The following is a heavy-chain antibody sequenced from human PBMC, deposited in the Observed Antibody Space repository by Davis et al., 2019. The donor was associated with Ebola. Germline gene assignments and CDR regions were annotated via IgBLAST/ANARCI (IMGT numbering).Heavy chain of an antibody. Sequence: SVKVSCKASGGTFSSYAISWVRQAPGQGLEWMGGIIPIFGTANYAQKFQGRVTITADESTSTAYMELSSLRSEDTAVYYCARGVYSGSYYLSVYYYGMDVWGQGTTVTVSS. CDR1: GGTFSSYA. CDR2: IIPIFGTA. J-gene: IGHJ6*02. CDR3: ARGVYSGSYYLSVYYYGMDV. D-gene: IGHD3-10*01. V-gene: IGHV1-69*13.